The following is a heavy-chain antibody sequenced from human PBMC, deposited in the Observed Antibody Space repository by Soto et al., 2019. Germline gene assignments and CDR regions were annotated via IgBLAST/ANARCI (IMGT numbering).Heavy chain of an antibody. Sequence: GGSLRLSCAASGFTFSNAWMSWVRQAPGKGLEWVGRIKSKTDGGTTDYAAPVKGRFTISRDDSKNTLYLQMNSLKTEDTAVYYCTTDGGDCSSTSCYCNYYYYGMDVWGQGTTVTVSS. CDR3: TTDGGDCSSTSCYCNYYYYGMDV. D-gene: IGHD2-2*01. CDR2: IKSKTDGGTT. CDR1: GFTFSNAW. J-gene: IGHJ6*02. V-gene: IGHV3-15*01.